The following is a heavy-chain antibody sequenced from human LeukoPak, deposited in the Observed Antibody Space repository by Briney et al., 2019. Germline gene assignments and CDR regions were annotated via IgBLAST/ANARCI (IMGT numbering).Heavy chain of an antibody. Sequence: PGGSLRLSCAASGFTFSSYAMSWVRQAPGKGLEWVSAISGSGGSTYYADSVKGRFTISRDNSKNTLYLQMNSLRAEDTAVYYCAKAPLITIFGEVIPGWFDPWGQGTLVTVSS. CDR3: AKAPLITIFGEVIPGWFDP. CDR1: GFTFSSYA. J-gene: IGHJ5*02. D-gene: IGHD3-3*01. CDR2: ISGSGGST. V-gene: IGHV3-23*01.